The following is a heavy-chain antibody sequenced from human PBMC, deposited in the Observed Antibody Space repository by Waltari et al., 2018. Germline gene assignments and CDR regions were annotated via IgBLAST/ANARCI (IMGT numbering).Heavy chain of an antibody. CDR3: ARTSGSYLDARFDY. J-gene: IGHJ4*03. Sequence: EMQLLESGGGLVQPGGSLRLSCAASGFTFSSYAMSWVRQAPGKGLEWVSAISGSGGSTYYADSVKGRFTISRDNSKNTLYLQMNSLRAEDTAVYYCARTSGSYLDARFDYWGQGTMVTVSS. D-gene: IGHD3-10*01. CDR1: GFTFSSYA. CDR2: ISGSGGST. V-gene: IGHV3-23*01.